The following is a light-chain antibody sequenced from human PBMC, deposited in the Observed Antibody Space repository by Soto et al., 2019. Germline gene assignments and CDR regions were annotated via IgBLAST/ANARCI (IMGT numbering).Light chain of an antibody. CDR3: QQYNSYSGT. CDR2: DAS. Sequence: EIVLTQSPATLSLSPGERATLSCRASQSVSSYLAWYRQKPGQAPRLLIYDASNRATGIPARFSGSGSGTDFTLTISSLQPDDFATYYCQQYNSYSGTFGQGTKVDI. J-gene: IGKJ1*01. CDR1: QSVSSY. V-gene: IGKV3-11*01.